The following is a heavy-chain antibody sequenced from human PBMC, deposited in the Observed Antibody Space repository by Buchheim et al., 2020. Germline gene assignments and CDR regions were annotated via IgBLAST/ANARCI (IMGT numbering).Heavy chain of an antibody. CDR2: ISSSSSGT. CDR3: AKVTNSGYYYYFDY. D-gene: IGHD5-12*01. Sequence: EVPLLESGGGLVQPGGSLRLSCAASGFTFSSYAMSWVRQAPGKGLEWVSAISSSSSGTYYADSVKGRFTISRDNSKNTLYLQMNSLRAEDTAVYYCAKVTNSGYYYYFDYWGQGTL. J-gene: IGHJ4*02. CDR1: GFTFSSYA. V-gene: IGHV3-23*01.